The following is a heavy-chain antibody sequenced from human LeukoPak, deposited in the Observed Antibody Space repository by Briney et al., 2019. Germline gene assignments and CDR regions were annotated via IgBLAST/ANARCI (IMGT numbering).Heavy chain of an antibody. Sequence: SQTLSLTCTVSGGSISSGSFYWSWIRQTAGKGLEWIGRIYPSGDSQYSPSFRSRATISLDTRNQFSLKLSSVTAADTAVYFCARGYDRNGYQSRGFDYWGQGALVNVSS. D-gene: IGHD3-22*01. CDR3: ARGYDRNGYQSRGFDY. J-gene: IGHJ4*02. V-gene: IGHV4-61*02. CDR1: GGSISSGSFY. CDR2: IYPSGDS.